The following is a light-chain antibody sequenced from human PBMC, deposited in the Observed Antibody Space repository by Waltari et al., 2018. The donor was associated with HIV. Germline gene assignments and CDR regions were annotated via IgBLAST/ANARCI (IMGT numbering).Light chain of an antibody. CDR2: EVS. Sequence: QSALTQPASVSGSPAHSITISCTGTSRDVGGYNYVSCYQQRPGKATKLLIYEVSNRPSGVSNRFSGSKSGNTASLTIAGLQAEDEADYYCSSYTSSSTRVVFGGGTKLTVL. CDR3: SSYTSSSTRVV. J-gene: IGLJ2*01. CDR1: SRDVGGYNY. V-gene: IGLV2-14*01.